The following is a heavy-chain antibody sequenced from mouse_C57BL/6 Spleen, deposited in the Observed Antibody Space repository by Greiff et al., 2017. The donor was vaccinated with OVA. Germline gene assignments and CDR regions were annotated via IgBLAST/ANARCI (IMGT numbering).Heavy chain of an antibody. Sequence: QVQLQQPGAELVKPGASVKLSCKASGYTFTSYWMHWVKQRPGQGLEWIGMIHPNSGSTNYNEKFKSKATLTVDKSSSTAYMQLSSLTSEDSAVYYCARFPIITTVEVDYWGQGTTLTVSS. CDR2: IHPNSGST. J-gene: IGHJ2*01. D-gene: IGHD1-1*01. V-gene: IGHV1-64*01. CDR3: ARFPIITTVEVDY. CDR1: GYTFTSYW.